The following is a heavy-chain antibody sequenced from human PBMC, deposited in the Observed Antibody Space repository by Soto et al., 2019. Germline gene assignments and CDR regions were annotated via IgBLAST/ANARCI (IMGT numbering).Heavy chain of an antibody. CDR3: ARDAKAYYSGCSSYHYYGMPV. CDR1: GFTFSRNA. CDR2: ISYDGNDK. D-gene: IGHD6-25*01. Sequence: QVQLVESGGGVVQPGRSLRLSCAASGFTFSRNAMHWVRQTPIKGPEWVAVISYDGNDKHYAASVKGRFTVSRDNSDNTLYLQMNSLAPDDTAVYYCARDAKAYYSGCSSYHYYGMPVLGQGTTVTVSS. J-gene: IGHJ6*02. V-gene: IGHV3-30-3*01.